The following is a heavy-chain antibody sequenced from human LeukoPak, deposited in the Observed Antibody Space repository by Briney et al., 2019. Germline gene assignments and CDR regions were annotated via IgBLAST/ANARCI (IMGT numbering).Heavy chain of an antibody. CDR3: ARALGRMAMIVVVTEYYFDY. CDR1: GGSISSSSYY. Sequence: PSETLSLTCTVSGGSISSSSYYWGWIRQPPGKGLEWIGSIYYSGSTYYNPSLKSRVTISVDTSKNQFSLKLSSVTAADTAVSYCARALGRMAMIVVVTEYYFDYWGQGTLVTVSS. V-gene: IGHV4-39*07. J-gene: IGHJ4*02. D-gene: IGHD3-22*01. CDR2: IYYSGST.